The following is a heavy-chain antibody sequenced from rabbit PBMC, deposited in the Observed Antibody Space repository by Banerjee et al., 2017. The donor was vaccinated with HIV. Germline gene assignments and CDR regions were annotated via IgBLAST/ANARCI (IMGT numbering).Heavy chain of an antibody. D-gene: IGHD8-1*01. CDR2: IDPVFGIT. J-gene: IGHJ3*01. CDR3: ARDGAGGSYFAL. Sequence: KLSCKASGFTLSSYYMNWVRQAPGKGLEWIGYIDPVFGITYYANWVNGRFSISRENAQNTVFLQMTSLTAADTATYFCARDGAGGSYFALWGQGTLVTVS. CDR1: GFTLSSYY. V-gene: IGHV1S7*01.